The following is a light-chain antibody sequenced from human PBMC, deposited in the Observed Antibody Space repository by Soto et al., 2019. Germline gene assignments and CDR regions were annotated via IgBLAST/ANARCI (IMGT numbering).Light chain of an antibody. Sequence: QSVLTQPPSVSGAPGQGVTISCTGRSFNIGANYDVHWYQHLPGTGPKLLIYANSFRPSGVPDRVSASKSGSSASLAITGLQAEDEADYYCQSYDARLSAYVFGTGTKVTVL. CDR1: SFNIGANYD. CDR2: ANS. CDR3: QSYDARLSAYV. V-gene: IGLV1-40*01. J-gene: IGLJ1*01.